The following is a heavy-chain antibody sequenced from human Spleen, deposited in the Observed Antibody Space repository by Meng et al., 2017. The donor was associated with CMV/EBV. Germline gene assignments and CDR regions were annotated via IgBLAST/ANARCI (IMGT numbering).Heavy chain of an antibody. CDR2: ISVYTDNT. D-gene: IGHD2-2*01. Sequence: ASVKVSCKTSGYTFTSYGISWVRQAPGQGLEWMGWISVYTDNTSSAQKYQGRLTMTTDTSTSTAYMELSRLRSDDTAVYYCARDSAGYCSTASCYEGDSWGQGTLVTVSS. CDR3: ARDSAGYCSTASCYEGDS. V-gene: IGHV1-18*01. CDR1: GYTFTSYG. J-gene: IGHJ4*02.